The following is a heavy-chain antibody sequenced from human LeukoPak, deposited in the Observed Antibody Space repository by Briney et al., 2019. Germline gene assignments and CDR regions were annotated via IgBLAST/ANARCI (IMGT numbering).Heavy chain of an antibody. J-gene: IGHJ3*01. CDR1: GFTFSSYW. CDR2: INNDESST. D-gene: IGHD2-8*01. CDR3: AGVQGHPPNGLDV. Sequence: GGSLRLSCAASGFTFSSYWMHWVRQSPGKGLVWVSRINNDESSTSYADSVKGRFTISRDNAKNTLYLQMNSLRAEDTAVYYCAGVQGHPPNGLDVWGQGTMVTVSS. V-gene: IGHV3-74*01.